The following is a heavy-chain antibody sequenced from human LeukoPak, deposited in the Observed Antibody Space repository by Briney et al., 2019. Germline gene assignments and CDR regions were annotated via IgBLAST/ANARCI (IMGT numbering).Heavy chain of an antibody. CDR1: GITLSNYG. D-gene: IGHD3-22*01. CDR3: AKRGVVIRVILVGFHKEAYYFDS. V-gene: IGHV3-23*01. CDR2: ISDSGGRT. J-gene: IGHJ4*02. Sequence: GGSLRLSCAVSGITLSNYGMSWVRQAPGKGLEWVAGISDSGGRTNYADSVKGRVTISRDNPKNTLYLQMNSLRAEDTAVYFCAKRGVVIRVILVGFHKEAYYFDSWGQGALVTVSS.